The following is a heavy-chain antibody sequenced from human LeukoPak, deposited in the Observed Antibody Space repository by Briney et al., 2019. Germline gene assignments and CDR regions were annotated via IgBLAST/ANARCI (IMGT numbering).Heavy chain of an antibody. CDR3: AREETFYYYDSSGWGY. J-gene: IGHJ4*02. CDR1: GFTFISYW. CDR2: INSDASST. D-gene: IGHD3-22*01. V-gene: IGHV3-74*01. Sequence: GRSLRLSCAASGFTFISYWIHSVRQAPRKWLVLVSRINSDASSTSYADSVKGGFTISRDNAKNTLYLQMNSLRAEDTAVYYCAREETFYYYDSSGWGYWGQGTLVTVYS.